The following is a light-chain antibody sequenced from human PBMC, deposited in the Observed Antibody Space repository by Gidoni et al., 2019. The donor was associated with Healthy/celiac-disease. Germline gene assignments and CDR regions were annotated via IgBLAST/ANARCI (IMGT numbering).Light chain of an antibody. CDR1: QSISSW. V-gene: IGKV1-5*03. Sequence: DLQMTQSPSTLSASVGDRVTITCRASQSISSWLAWYQQKPGKAPKLLIYKASSLESGVPSRFSGSGSGTEFTLTISSLQPDDFATYYCQQYNSNPGTFGQGTKVEIK. CDR3: QQYNSNPGT. J-gene: IGKJ1*01. CDR2: KAS.